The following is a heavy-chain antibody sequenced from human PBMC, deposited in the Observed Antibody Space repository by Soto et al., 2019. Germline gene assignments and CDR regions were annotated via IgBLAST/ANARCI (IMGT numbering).Heavy chain of an antibody. CDR1: GFTFSSYG. J-gene: IGHJ1*01. D-gene: IGHD5-18*01. CDR3: AKSFVETAMVVLEYFQH. Sequence: QVQLVESGGGVVQPGRSLRLSCAASGFTFSSYGMHWVRQAPGKGLEWVAVISYDGSNKYYADSVKGRFTISRDNSKNTLYLQMNSLRAEDTAVYYCAKSFVETAMVVLEYFQHWGQGTLVTVSS. V-gene: IGHV3-30*18. CDR2: ISYDGSNK.